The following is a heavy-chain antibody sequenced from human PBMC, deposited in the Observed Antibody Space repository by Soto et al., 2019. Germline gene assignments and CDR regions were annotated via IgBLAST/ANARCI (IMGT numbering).Heavy chain of an antibody. V-gene: IGHV4-59*01. J-gene: IGHJ3*02. CDR2: IYYSGST. Sequence: KTSETLSLTCTVSGGSISSYYWSWIRQPPGKGLEWIGYIYYSGSTNYNPSLKSRVTISVDTSKNQFSLKLSSVTAADTAVYYCARSYDYGAKFYEVAFDIWGQGTMVTVS. CDR1: GGSISSYY. D-gene: IGHD4-17*01. CDR3: ARSYDYGAKFYEVAFDI.